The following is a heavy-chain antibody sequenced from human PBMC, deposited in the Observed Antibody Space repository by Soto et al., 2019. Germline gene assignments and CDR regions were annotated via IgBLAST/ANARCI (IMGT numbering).Heavy chain of an antibody. CDR2: IKSKTDGGTT. Sequence: GGSLRLSCAASGFTFSNAWMSWVRQAPGKGLEWVGRIKSKTDGGTTDYAAPVKGRFTISRDDSKNTLYLQMNSLKTEDTAVYYCTTDLSNIVLRYFDWSTPTDYYYMDVWGKGTTVTVSS. J-gene: IGHJ6*03. D-gene: IGHD3-9*01. V-gene: IGHV3-15*01. CDR3: TTDLSNIVLRYFDWSTPTDYYYMDV. CDR1: GFTFSNAW.